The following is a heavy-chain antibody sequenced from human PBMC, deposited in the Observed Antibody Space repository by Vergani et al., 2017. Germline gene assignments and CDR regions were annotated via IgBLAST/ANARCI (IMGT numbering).Heavy chain of an antibody. J-gene: IGHJ4*02. CDR1: GGTFSSYT. CDR3: ARDVGDIAAAGYFDY. Sequence: QVQLVQSGAEVKKPGSSVKVSCKASGGTFSSYTISWVRQAPGQGLEWMGRIIPILGIANYAQKFQGRVTRTADKSTSTAYMGLSSLRSEDTAVYYCARDVGDIAAAGYFDYWGQGTLVTVSS. D-gene: IGHD6-13*01. CDR2: IIPILGIA. V-gene: IGHV1-69*08.